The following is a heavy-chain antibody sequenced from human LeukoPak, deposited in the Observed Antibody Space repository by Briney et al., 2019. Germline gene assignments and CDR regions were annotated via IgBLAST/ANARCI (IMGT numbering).Heavy chain of an antibody. J-gene: IGHJ6*03. CDR3: ATTGGDIYYYYMDV. D-gene: IGHD3-16*01. CDR2: IIPVLSTA. CDR1: GYTFTSYG. V-gene: IGHV1-69*13. Sequence: SVKVSCKASGYTFTSYGISWVRQAPGQGLEWMGGIIPVLSTANYAQKFQDRVTITADESTSTTYMELSSLKSEDTAVYYCATTGGDIYYYYMDVWGKGTTVTISS.